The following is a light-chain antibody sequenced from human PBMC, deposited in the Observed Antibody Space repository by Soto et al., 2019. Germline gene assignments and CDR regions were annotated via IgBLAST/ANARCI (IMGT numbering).Light chain of an antibody. CDR3: QHAYS. CDR1: QTIRNS. J-gene: IGKJ4*01. V-gene: IGKV1-39*01. CDR2: GAS. Sequence: DIQMTQSPSSLSASVGDRVIITCRASQTIRNSLNWYQQKPGKAPKLLIYGASSLQSGVPSRFSGSGSGTDFTLTISSLQPEDYATYYCQHAYSFGGGTKVEI.